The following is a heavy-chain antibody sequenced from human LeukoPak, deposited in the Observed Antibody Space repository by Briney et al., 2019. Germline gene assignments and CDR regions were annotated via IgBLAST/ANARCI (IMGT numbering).Heavy chain of an antibody. V-gene: IGHV4-39*01. J-gene: IGHJ4*02. Sequence: PSETLSLTCSVSGDSISTDTYYWGWIRQPPGKGLEWIGTIYFSGSTYYSPSLKSRVTISVDTSKNQFSLNLTSVTAADTAVYYCVRRIILTDFDYWGRGTLVTVAS. CDR3: VRRIILTDFDY. CDR1: GDSISTDTYY. D-gene: IGHD1-14*01. CDR2: IYFSGST.